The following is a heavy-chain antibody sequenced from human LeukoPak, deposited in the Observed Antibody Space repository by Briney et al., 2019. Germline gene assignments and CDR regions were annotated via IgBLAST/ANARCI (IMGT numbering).Heavy chain of an antibody. Sequence: GGSLRLSCAASGFTFDDYAMHWVRQAPGKGLEWVSGISWNSGSIGYADSVKGRFTISRDNAKNSPYLQMNSLRAEDTALYYCATSSSGYCYSRENYWGQGTLVTVSS. D-gene: IGHD3-22*01. CDR1: GFTFDDYA. V-gene: IGHV3-9*01. J-gene: IGHJ4*02. CDR3: ATSSSGYCYSRENY. CDR2: ISWNSGSI.